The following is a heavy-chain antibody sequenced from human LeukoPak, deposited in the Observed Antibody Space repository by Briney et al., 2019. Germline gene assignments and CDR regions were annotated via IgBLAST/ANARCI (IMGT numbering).Heavy chain of an antibody. CDR3: ARVPLWFDSSGYYPFYYFDY. CDR2: ISPYNGNT. V-gene: IGHV1-18*01. CDR1: GYTFTSYD. Sequence: ASVKVSCKASGYTFTSYDISWVRQAPGQGLEWMGWISPYNGNTNYAQKLQGRVTMTTDTSTSTAYMELRSLRSDDSAVYYCARVPLWFDSSGYYPFYYFDYWGQGTLVTVSS. J-gene: IGHJ4*02. D-gene: IGHD3-22*01.